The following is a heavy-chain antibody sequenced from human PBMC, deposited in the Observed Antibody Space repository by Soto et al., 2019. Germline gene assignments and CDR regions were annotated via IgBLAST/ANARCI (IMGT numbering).Heavy chain of an antibody. D-gene: IGHD3-10*01. Sequence: QVQLQESGPGLVKPLETLSLTCTVPGGSITSYYWSWVRQPPGKGLEWIGYIYYNGNINYIPSLKSRLTLSLDTSKNQFSLRLSSVTAADTAVYYCATGRVYFGSEYWGQGTLVTVSS. CDR1: GGSITSYY. J-gene: IGHJ4*02. V-gene: IGHV4-59*01. CDR3: ATGRVYFGSEY. CDR2: IYYNGNI.